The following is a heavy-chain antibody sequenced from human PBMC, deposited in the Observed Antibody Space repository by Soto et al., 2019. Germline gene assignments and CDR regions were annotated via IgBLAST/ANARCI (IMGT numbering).Heavy chain of an antibody. CDR3: ARGDCSSTSCPPLD. Sequence: EVQLVESGGGLVKPGGSLRLSCAASGFTFSSYSMNWVRQAPGKGLEWVSSISSSSSYIYYADSVKGRFTISRDNAKNLLYLQMNSLRAEDTAVYYCARGDCSSTSCPPLDWGQGTLVTVPS. J-gene: IGHJ4*02. CDR2: ISSSSSYI. D-gene: IGHD2-2*01. CDR1: GFTFSSYS. V-gene: IGHV3-21*01.